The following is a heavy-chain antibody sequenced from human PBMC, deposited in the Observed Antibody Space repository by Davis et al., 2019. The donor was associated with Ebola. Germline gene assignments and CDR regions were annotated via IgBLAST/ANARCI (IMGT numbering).Heavy chain of an antibody. D-gene: IGHD3-10*01. V-gene: IGHV4-59*08. CDR3: ASVPAELWFGELGSVSGAFDI. Sequence: PSETLSLTCTVSGGSISSYYWSWIRQPPGKGLEWIGYIYYSGSTNYNPSLKSRVTISVDTSKNQFSLKLSSVTAADTAVYYCASVPAELWFGELGSVSGAFDIWGQGTMVTVSS. J-gene: IGHJ3*02. CDR1: GGSISSYY. CDR2: IYYSGST.